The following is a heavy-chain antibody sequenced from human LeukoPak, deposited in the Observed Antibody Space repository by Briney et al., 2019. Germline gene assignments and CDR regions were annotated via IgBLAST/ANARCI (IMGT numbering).Heavy chain of an antibody. V-gene: IGHV3-23*01. J-gene: IGHJ3*02. CDR3: AKELIIQPTGTVAFDI. Sequence: GGSLRLSCAASGFTVSSNYLSWVRQAPGKGLEWVSAVSGSGGDTYYAGSVKGRFTISRDNSKNTVYLQMNSLRAEDTAVYFCAKELIIQPTGTVAFDIWGQGTMGTVSS. CDR1: GFTVSSNY. D-gene: IGHD1-1*01. CDR2: VSGSGGDT.